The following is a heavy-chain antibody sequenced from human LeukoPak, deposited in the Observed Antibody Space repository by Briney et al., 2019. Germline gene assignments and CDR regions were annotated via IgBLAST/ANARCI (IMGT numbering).Heavy chain of an antibody. Sequence: ASVKVSCKASGYTFFSYGVSWVRQAPGQGLEWMGWIDTYRSSTNYAQNLQGRVTVTTDTSTTTVYMELRSLRSDDSAVYYCARPNTDAAGYYFVYWGQGTLVTVSS. CDR2: IDTYRSST. CDR3: ARPNTDAAGYYFVY. V-gene: IGHV1-18*01. J-gene: IGHJ4*02. D-gene: IGHD6-13*01. CDR1: GYTFFSYG.